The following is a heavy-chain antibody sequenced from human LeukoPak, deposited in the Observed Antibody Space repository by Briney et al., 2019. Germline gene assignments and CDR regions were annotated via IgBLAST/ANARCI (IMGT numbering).Heavy chain of an antibody. CDR1: GFTFTDYY. CDR2: ISNSVTGSPI. D-gene: IGHD3-10*01. V-gene: IGHV3-11*01. CDR3: AKVAHYYGSGSYYEYYFDF. J-gene: IGHJ4*02. Sequence: GGSLRLSRAASGFTFTDYYMSWIRQAPGKGLEWVSYISNSVTGSPIFYADSVKGRFIISRDNAKNSLYLQMNSLRAEDTAVYYCAKVAHYYGSGSYYEYYFDFWGQGTLVTVSS.